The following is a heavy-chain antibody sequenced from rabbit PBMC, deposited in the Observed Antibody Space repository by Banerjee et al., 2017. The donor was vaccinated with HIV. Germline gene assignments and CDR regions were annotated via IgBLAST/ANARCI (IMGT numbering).Heavy chain of an antibody. J-gene: IGHJ4*01. CDR2: IYAGSGGTT. D-gene: IGHD1-1*01. Sequence: QEQLEESGGDLVKPGASLTLTCTASGFSFNSSYWICWVRQAPGKGLEWIACIYAGSGGTTYYASWAKGRFTISKTSSTTVTLQMTSLTAADTATYFCAKYISGNGYGDSYYFDLWGPGTLVTVS. V-gene: IGHV1S45*01. CDR1: GFSFNSSYW. CDR3: AKYISGNGYGDSYYFDL.